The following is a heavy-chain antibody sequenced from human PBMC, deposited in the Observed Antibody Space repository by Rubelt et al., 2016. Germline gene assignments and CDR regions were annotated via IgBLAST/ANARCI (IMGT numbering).Heavy chain of an antibody. V-gene: IGHV4-34*02. CDR1: GGSFSGYY. CDR3: ARGYDYYGSGRGDAFDI. J-gene: IGHJ3*02. D-gene: IGHD3-10*01. Sequence: QVQLQQGGAGLLKPSETLSLTCAVYGGSFSGYYWSWIRQPPGKGLEWIGEINHSGSTNYNPSLKSRVTISVDTSKNQFSLKLSSVTAADTAVYYCARGYDYYGSGRGDAFDIWGQGTMVTVSS. CDR2: INHSGST.